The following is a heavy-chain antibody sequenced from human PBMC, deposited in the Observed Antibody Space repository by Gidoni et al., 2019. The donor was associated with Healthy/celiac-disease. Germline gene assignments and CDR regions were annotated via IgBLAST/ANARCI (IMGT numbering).Heavy chain of an antibody. J-gene: IGHJ2*01. CDR2: IYYSGST. V-gene: IGHV4-59*01. D-gene: IGHD3-22*01. CDR3: ARDGYYYDSSGYYYFFDL. CDR1: GGSISSYY. Sequence: QVQLQESGPGLVKPSETLSLTCTVSGGSISSYYWSWIRQPPGKGLEWIGYIYYSGSTNYNPSLKSRVTISVDTSKNQFSLKLSSVTAADTAVYYCARDGYYYDSSGYYYFFDLWGRGTLVTVSS.